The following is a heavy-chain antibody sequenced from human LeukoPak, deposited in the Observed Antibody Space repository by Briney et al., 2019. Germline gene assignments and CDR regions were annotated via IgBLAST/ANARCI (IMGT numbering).Heavy chain of an antibody. Sequence: ASVKVSCKASGYTFTSYAMHWVRQAPGQRLEWMGWINAGNGNTKYSQKFQGRVTITRDTSASTAYMELSSLRSEDTAVYYCAIVIAAAGTCYFDSWGQGTLVTVSA. V-gene: IGHV1-3*01. CDR1: GYTFTSYA. CDR3: AIVIAAAGTCYFDS. D-gene: IGHD6-13*01. J-gene: IGHJ4*02. CDR2: INAGNGNT.